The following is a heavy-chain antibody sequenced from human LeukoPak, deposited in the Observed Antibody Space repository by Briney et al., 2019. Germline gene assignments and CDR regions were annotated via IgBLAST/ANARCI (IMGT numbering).Heavy chain of an antibody. Sequence: PSETPSLTCTVSGGSISSYYWSWIRQPPGKGLEWIGYIYYSGSTNYNPSLKSRVTISVDTSKNQFSLKLSSVTAADTAVYYCARSYSGSAFDYWGQGTLVTVSS. CDR1: GGSISSYY. CDR2: IYYSGST. V-gene: IGHV4-59*01. D-gene: IGHD1-26*01. J-gene: IGHJ4*02. CDR3: ARSYSGSAFDY.